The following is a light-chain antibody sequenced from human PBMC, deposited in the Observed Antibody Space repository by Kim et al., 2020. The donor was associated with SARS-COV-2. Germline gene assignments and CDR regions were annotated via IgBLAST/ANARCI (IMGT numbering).Light chain of an antibody. V-gene: IGKV1-39*01. Sequence: SASVGESVPLTWRASQSIEYFCHWYQHTPGKAPELLIYCASSLYSGVPSVFSGSGSGTDFTLTITGLQPEDFAAYYCQQSYRTPYTFGQGTKLEI. CDR3: QQSYRTPYT. CDR2: CAS. CDR1: QSIEYF. J-gene: IGKJ2*01.